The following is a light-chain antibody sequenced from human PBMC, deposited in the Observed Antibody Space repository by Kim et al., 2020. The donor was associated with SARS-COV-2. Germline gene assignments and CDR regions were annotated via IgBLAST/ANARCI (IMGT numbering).Light chain of an antibody. V-gene: IGKV3-11*01. CDR3: QQRNNWPPSIT. CDR1: QSVTTF. CDR2: EAS. Sequence: PGERSTLSCRASQSVTTFLAWYQQKPGQAPRLLIYEASNRATGIPARFSGSGSGTDFTLTISSLEPEDFAVYYCQQRNNWPPSITFGQGTRLEIK. J-gene: IGKJ5*01.